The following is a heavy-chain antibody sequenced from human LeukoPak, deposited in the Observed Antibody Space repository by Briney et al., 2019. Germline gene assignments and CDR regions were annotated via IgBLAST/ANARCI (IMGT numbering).Heavy chain of an antibody. V-gene: IGHV3-11*05. Sequence: GGSLRLSCAASGFTFSDYYMSWIRQAPGKGLEWVSYISGSSSYTNYADSVKGRSSISRDNAKNSLYLQMNSLRAEDTAVYYCARATYYYDSSGYYYRVDYFDYWGQGTLVTVSS. J-gene: IGHJ4*02. CDR3: ARATYYYDSSGYYYRVDYFDY. CDR2: ISGSSSYT. CDR1: GFTFSDYY. D-gene: IGHD3-22*01.